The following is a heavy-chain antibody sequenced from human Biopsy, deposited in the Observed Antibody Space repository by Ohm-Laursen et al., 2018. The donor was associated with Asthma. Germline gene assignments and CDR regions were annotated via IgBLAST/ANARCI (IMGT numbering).Heavy chain of an antibody. V-gene: IGHV1-2*06. CDR1: GYPFIGYH. J-gene: IGHJ5*02. Sequence: ASVKVSCKASGYPFIGYHIHWMRQAPGQGLEWMGQINPNSGATNYAQKFQGRVTMTRDTSISTAYMEVSRLRSDDTAVYYCARGQKSAGDRWFDPWGQGTLVTVSS. CDR3: ARGQKSAGDRWFDP. CDR2: INPNSGAT. D-gene: IGHD6-13*01.